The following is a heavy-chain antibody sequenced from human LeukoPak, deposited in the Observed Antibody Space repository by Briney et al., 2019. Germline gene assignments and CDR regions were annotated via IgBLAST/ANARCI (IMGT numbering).Heavy chain of an antibody. CDR2: IRYDGSNK. J-gene: IGHJ4*02. D-gene: IGHD3-10*01. CDR1: GFTFSNYG. V-gene: IGHV3-30*02. CDR3: ALPMGQD. Sequence: GGSLRLSCAASGFTFSNYGMHWVRQAPGKGLEWVAFIRYDGSNKFYADSVKGRFTISRDNSKNTLYLQMNSLRSEDTAVYYCALPMGQDWGQGTLVTVSS.